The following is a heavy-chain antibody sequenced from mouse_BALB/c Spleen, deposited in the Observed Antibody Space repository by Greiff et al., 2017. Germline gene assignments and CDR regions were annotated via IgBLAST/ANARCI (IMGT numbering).Heavy chain of an antibody. CDR1: GYTFTSYW. CDR3: ARGIITTVVALYAMDY. J-gene: IGHJ4*01. V-gene: IGHV1S81*02. D-gene: IGHD1-1*01. CDR2: INPSNGRT. Sequence: QVQLQQPGAELVKPGASVKLSCKASGYTFTSYWMHWVKQRPGQGLEWIGEINPSNGRTNYNEKFKSKATLTVDKSSSTAYMQISSLTSEDSAVYYCARGIITTVVALYAMDYWGQGTSVTVSS.